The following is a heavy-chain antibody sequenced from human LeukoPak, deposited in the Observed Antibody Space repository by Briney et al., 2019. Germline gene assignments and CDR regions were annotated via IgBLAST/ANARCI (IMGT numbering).Heavy chain of an antibody. Sequence: SETLSLTCTVSGGSISTYYWSWIRQPPGKGLEWIGYINHSGYTNSNPSLKSRVTISVDTSKNQLSLKLSSVTAADTAVYYCARHGSGWRFDYWGPGTLVTVSS. V-gene: IGHV4-59*08. D-gene: IGHD6-19*01. CDR2: INHSGYT. CDR1: GGSISTYY. CDR3: ARHGSGWRFDY. J-gene: IGHJ4*02.